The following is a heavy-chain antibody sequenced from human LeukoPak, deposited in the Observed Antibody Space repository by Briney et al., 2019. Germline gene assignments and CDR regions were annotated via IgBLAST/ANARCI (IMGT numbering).Heavy chain of an antibody. D-gene: IGHD1-1*01. CDR3: ARDRSSTGPLDP. CDR2: IHTSGST. V-gene: IGHV4-31*03. J-gene: IGHJ5*02. Sequence: SEILSLTCTVSGGSISSGTHYWSWIRQHPGKGLEWIGYIHTSGSTYYHPSLKSRVTISIDTSNNQLSLKVSSVTAADTAVYYCARDRSSTGPLDPWGQGTLVTVSP. CDR1: GGSISSGTHY.